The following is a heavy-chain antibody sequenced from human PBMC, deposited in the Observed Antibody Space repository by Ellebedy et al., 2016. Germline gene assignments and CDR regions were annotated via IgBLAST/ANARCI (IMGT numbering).Heavy chain of an antibody. J-gene: IGHJ2*01. CDR2: ISGSGGTT. D-gene: IGHD6-13*01. CDR3: ARGLAAAGKNWYFDL. CDR1: GFTFSSYW. V-gene: IGHV3-21*04. Sequence: GESLKISCAASGFTFSSYWMHWVRQAPGKGLEWVSGISGSGGTTYYADSVKGRFTISRDNAKNSLFLQMNSLRAEDTAVYYCARGLAAAGKNWYFDLWGRGTLVTVSS.